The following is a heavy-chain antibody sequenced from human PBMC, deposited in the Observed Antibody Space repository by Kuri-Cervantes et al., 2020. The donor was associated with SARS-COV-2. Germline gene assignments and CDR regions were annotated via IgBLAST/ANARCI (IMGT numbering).Heavy chain of an antibody. Sequence: LSLTCAASGFTFSSYAMSWVRQAPGKGLEWVSAISGSGGSTYYADSVKGRFTISRDNSKDTLYLQMNSLRAEDTAVYYCAKDFNYDFWSGWYYFDYWGQGTLVTVSS. D-gene: IGHD3-3*01. CDR1: GFTFSSYA. CDR2: ISGSGGST. J-gene: IGHJ4*02. V-gene: IGHV3-23*01. CDR3: AKDFNYDFWSGWYYFDY.